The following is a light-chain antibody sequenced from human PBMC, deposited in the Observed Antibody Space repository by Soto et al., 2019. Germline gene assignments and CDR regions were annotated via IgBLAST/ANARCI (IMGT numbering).Light chain of an antibody. CDR2: QTS. CDR3: QQYGSSPIT. V-gene: IGKV3D-11*03. J-gene: IGKJ5*01. Sequence: EIVLTQSPATLSSFPGDRVTLSCRASQYINTRLAWYQHRPGQSPRLLIYQTSLRAAGIPARFSASGSGTDFTLTISDVQPEDFAVYYCQQYGSSPITFGQGTRLEIK. CDR1: QYINTR.